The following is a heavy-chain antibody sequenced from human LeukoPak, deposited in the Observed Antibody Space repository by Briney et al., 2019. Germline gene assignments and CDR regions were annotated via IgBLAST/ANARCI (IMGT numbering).Heavy chain of an antibody. Sequence: GGSLRLSCAASGFTFSSYSMNWVRQAPGKGLEWVSSISSSSSYIYYADSVKGRFTISRDNAKNSLYLQMNSLRAEDTAVYYCASQPRPELYSSPEYWGRGTLVTVSS. CDR1: GFTFSSYS. D-gene: IGHD6-13*01. CDR2: ISSSSSYI. CDR3: ASQPRPELYSSPEY. V-gene: IGHV3-21*01. J-gene: IGHJ4*02.